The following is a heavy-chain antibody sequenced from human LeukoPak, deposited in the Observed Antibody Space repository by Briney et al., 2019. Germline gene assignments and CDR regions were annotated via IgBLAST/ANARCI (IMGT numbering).Heavy chain of an antibody. CDR3: ARNRRSYDSSGYQNYFAY. CDR1: GGSITSGAYY. J-gene: IGHJ4*02. V-gene: IGHV4-39*01. D-gene: IGHD3-22*01. Sequence: SETLSLTCTVWGGSITSGAYYWGWIRQPPGKGLEWIGRIKFSRITYSNPSVKRRVTISVDTSKNQFSLTLISVNAADTAVYYCARNRRSYDSSGYQNYFAYWGQGTLVIVSS. CDR2: IKFSRIT.